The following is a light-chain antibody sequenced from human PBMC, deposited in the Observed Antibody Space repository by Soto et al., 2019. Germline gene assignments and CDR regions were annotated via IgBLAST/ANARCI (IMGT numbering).Light chain of an antibody. CDR1: SSDIGAYNY. V-gene: IGLV2-11*01. J-gene: IGLJ1*01. CDR3: CSFVGGFTFV. Sequence: QSALTQPRSVSGSPGQSVTISCAGSSSDIGAYNYVSWFQQHPGKAPKLMIYDVNKRPSGVPDRFSGSKSGNTASLTISGLQADDEADYYCCSFVGGFTFVFGTGTRSPS. CDR2: DVN.